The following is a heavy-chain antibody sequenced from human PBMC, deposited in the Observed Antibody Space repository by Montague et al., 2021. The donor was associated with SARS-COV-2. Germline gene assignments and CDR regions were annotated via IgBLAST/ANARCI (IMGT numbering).Heavy chain of an antibody. CDR3: ERDFDY. J-gene: IGHJ4*01. Sequence: GSTNYNSSLKSRVTLSVDTSKNQFYLKLSSMTAADTAVYYCERDFDYLGHGTLVTVSS. V-gene: IGHV4-59*01. CDR2: GST.